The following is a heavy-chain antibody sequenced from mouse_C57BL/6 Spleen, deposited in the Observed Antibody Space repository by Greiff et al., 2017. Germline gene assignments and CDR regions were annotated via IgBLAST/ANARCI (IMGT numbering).Heavy chain of an antibody. D-gene: IGHD2-4*01. CDR2: IYPGSGST. CDR3: ARGDDYDVSWFAY. CDR1: GYTFTSYW. Sequence: QVQLQQPGAELVKPGASVKMSCKASGYTFTSYWITWVKQKPGQGLEWIGDIYPGSGSTNYNEKFKSKATLTVDTSSSTAYMQLSSLTSEASAVYYCARGDDYDVSWFAYWGQGTLVTVSA. V-gene: IGHV1-55*01. J-gene: IGHJ3*01.